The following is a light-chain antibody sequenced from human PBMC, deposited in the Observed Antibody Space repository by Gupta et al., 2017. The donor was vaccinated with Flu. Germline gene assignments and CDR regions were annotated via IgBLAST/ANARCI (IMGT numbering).Light chain of an antibody. CDR1: SSDVGRFNL. CDR2: EGS. CDR3: CSDACSDVYV. Sequence: STTSSCTGTSSDVGRFNLFSCYQQYPGKAPKLIIYEGSRRPAGVSNRFSGSKSSNTASLTISGLQAEDEADYYCCSDACSDVYVFGTGTKVTVL. V-gene: IGLV2-23*01. J-gene: IGLJ1*01.